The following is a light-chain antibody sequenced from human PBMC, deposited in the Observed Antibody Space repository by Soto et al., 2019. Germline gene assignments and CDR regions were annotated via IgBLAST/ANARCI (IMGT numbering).Light chain of an antibody. V-gene: IGKV3-20*01. CDR1: QSVSSSY. J-gene: IGKJ2*01. CDR3: QQYGSSPYT. CDR2: GAS. Sequence: EVVLTQSPGTLSLSPGERATLSCRASQSVSSSYLAWYQQKAGQAPRLLMYGASGRATGIPGRFSGSGSGTDFTLTISRLEPEDFAVYYCQQYGSSPYTFGQGTKLEVK.